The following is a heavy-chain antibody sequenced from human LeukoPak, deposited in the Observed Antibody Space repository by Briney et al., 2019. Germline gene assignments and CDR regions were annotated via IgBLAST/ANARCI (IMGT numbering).Heavy chain of an antibody. D-gene: IGHD6-25*01. CDR2: INTNTGNP. J-gene: IGHJ5*02. CDR3: VRDPGLSRQRGWFDP. CDR1: GYTFTSYA. Sequence: ASVKVSCKASGYTFTSYAMNGVRQAPGQGLEWMGWINTNTGNPTYAQGFTGRFVFSLDTSVSTAYLQISSLKAEDTAVYYCVRDPGLSRQRGWFDPWGQGTLVTVSS. V-gene: IGHV7-4-1*02.